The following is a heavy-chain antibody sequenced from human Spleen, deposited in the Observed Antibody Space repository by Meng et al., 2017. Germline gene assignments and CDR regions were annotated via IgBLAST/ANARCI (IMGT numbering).Heavy chain of an antibody. J-gene: IGHJ4*02. V-gene: IGHV3-64*01. Sequence: GESLKISCAASGFTFSSYAMHWVRQAPGKGLEYVSAISSNGGSTYYANSVKGRFTISRDNSKNTLYLQMGSLRAEDMAVYYCARGDYGSGSYSSWYFDYWGQGTLVTGSS. CDR3: ARGDYGSGSYSSWYFDY. CDR1: GFTFSSYA. CDR2: ISSNGGST. D-gene: IGHD3-10*01.